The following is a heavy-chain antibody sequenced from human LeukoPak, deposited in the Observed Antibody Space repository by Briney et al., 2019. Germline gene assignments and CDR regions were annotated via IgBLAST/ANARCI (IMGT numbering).Heavy chain of an antibody. V-gene: IGHV4-4*07. D-gene: IGHD6-13*01. Sequence: NPSETLSLTCTVSGGSISSYYWSWIRQPAGKGLEWIGRIYTSGSTNYNPSLKSRVTMSVDTSKNQFSLNLSSVTAADTAVYYCARVYGNWAAASSRYMDVWGKGTTVTVSS. CDR3: ARVYGNWAAASSRYMDV. CDR1: GGSISSYY. CDR2: IYTSGST. J-gene: IGHJ6*03.